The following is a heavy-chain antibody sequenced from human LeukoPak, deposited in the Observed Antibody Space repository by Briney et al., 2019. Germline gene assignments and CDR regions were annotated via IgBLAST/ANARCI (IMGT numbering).Heavy chain of an antibody. CDR2: ISYDGSNK. Sequence: GRSLRLSCAASGFTFSSYAMHWVRQAPGKGLEWVAVISYDGSNKYYADSVKGRFTISRDNSKNTLYLQTNSLRAEDTAVYYCAREKPKNDLAFDYWGQGTLVTVSS. CDR1: GFTFSSYA. CDR3: AREKPKNDLAFDY. D-gene: IGHD1-1*01. V-gene: IGHV3-30-3*01. J-gene: IGHJ4*02.